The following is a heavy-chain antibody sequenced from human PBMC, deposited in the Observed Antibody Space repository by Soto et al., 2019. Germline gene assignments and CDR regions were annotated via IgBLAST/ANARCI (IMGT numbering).Heavy chain of an antibody. V-gene: IGHV3-33*01. CDR2: IWYDGSNK. D-gene: IGHD3-22*01. J-gene: IGHJ4*02. CDR3: ARVSDYYDSSGYYYGY. Sequence: PGGSLRLSCAASGFTFSSYGMHWVRQAPGKGLEWVAVIWYDGSNKYYADSVKGRFTISRDNSKNTLYLQMNSLRAEDTAVYYCARVSDYYDSSGYYYGYWGQGTLVTVSS. CDR1: GFTFSSYG.